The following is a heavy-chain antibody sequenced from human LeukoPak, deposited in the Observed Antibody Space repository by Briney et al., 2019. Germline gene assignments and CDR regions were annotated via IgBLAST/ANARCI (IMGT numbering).Heavy chain of an antibody. CDR1: GGTFSSYA. CDR2: ISTYTGNS. D-gene: IGHD4-17*01. CDR3: ARTMTTMTTHGELDF. J-gene: IGHJ4*02. Sequence: ASVKVSCKASGGTFSSYAISWVRQAPGQGLEWMGRISTYTGNSNYAQKFQDRVSMTRDTSTSTAYMELRNLSSDDAAVYYCARTMTTMTTHGELDFWGQGTLVTVSS. V-gene: IGHV1-18*01.